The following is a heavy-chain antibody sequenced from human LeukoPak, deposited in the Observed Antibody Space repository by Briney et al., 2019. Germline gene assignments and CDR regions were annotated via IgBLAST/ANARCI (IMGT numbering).Heavy chain of an antibody. Sequence: PGGSLRLSCAAFGFTFSSYAMSWVRQAPGKGLEWVSAISGSGGSTYYADSVKGRFTISRDNSKNTLYLQMNSLRAEDTAVYYCAKKTGTNYYYYYGMDVWGQGTTVTVSS. CDR3: AKKTGTNYYYYYGMDV. V-gene: IGHV3-23*01. J-gene: IGHJ6*02. CDR2: ISGSGGST. CDR1: GFTFSSYA. D-gene: IGHD1-7*01.